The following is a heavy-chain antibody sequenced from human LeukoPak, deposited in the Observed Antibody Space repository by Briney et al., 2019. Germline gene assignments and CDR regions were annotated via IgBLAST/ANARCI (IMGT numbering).Heavy chain of an antibody. CDR3: ARSPRDGYHDSFDV. V-gene: IGHV5-51*01. Sequence: GESLIISCRGSGYSFATYWIAWVRQMPGKGLEWMGIVYPADSDTKYSPSFQGQVTISADKSINTAYLQWSSLKASDTAMYYCARSPRDGYHDSFDVWGRGTMLTVSS. CDR1: GYSFATYW. J-gene: IGHJ3*01. D-gene: IGHD5-24*01. CDR2: VYPADSDT.